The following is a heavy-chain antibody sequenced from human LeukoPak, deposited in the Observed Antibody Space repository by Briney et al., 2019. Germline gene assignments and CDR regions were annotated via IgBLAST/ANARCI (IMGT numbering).Heavy chain of an antibody. V-gene: IGHV3-48*03. CDR3: AREGGSGSYHYYYYGMDV. CDR1: GFTFSSYE. D-gene: IGHD1-26*01. J-gene: IGHJ6*02. CDR2: ISSSGSTI. Sequence: GGSLRLSCAASGFTFSSYEMNWVRQAPGKGLEWVSYISSSGSTIYYADSVKGRFTISRDNAKNSLYLKMNSLRAEDTAVYYCAREGGSGSYHYYYYGMDVWGQGTTVTVSS.